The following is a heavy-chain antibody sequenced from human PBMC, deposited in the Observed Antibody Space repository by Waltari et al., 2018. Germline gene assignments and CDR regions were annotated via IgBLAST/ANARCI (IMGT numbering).Heavy chain of an antibody. Sequence: QPQLQEAGPGLVKPSETLSLTCTVSGGSLSSSSYYWGGYRQPPGTGLEWIGSIYYSVSTYYNPSLKSRVTISVDTSKNQFSLKLSSVTAADTAVYYCARDQGSSWYYGMDVWGQGTTVTVSS. CDR1: GGSLSSSSYY. CDR3: ARDQGSSWYYGMDV. CDR2: IYYSVST. D-gene: IGHD6-13*01. V-gene: IGHV4-39*07. J-gene: IGHJ6*02.